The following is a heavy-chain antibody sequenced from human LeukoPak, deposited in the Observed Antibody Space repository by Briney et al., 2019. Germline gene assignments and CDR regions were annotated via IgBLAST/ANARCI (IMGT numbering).Heavy chain of an antibody. CDR3: ARGTGYIDGWYYFDY. J-gene: IGHJ4*02. CDR1: GFTFSSYS. Sequence: GGSLRLSCAASGFTFSSYSMNWVRQAPGQGLEWVAGISWNSASRGSADSLEGRFTISRDNSKNSVYLQMNSLRAEDTAFYYCARGTGYIDGWYYFDYWGQGTLVTVSS. CDR2: ISWNSASR. D-gene: IGHD6-19*01. V-gene: IGHV3-20*04.